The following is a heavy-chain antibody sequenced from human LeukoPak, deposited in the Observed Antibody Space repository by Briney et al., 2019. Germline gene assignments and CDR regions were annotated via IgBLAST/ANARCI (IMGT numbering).Heavy chain of an antibody. CDR1: GGSFSGYY. CDR3: ARRRMVTGGRYSDY. CDR2: INHSGST. J-gene: IGHJ4*02. V-gene: IGHV4-34*01. Sequence: SETLSLTCAVYGGSFSGYYWSWIRQPPGKGLEWIGEINHSGSTNYNPSLKSRVTISVDTSKNQFSLKLSSVTAADTAVYYCARRRMVTGGRYSDYWGQGTLVTVSS. D-gene: IGHD5-18*01.